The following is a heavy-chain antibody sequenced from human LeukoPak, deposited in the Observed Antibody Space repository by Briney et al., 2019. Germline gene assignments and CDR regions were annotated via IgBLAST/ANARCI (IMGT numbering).Heavy chain of an antibody. Sequence: SETLSLTCAVYGGSISGDYWSWIRQPPGKGLEWIGEINHSGSTNYNPSLKSRVTISVDTSKNQFSLKLSSVTAADTAVYNCARGRETYYDILTGYYIRVSWFDPWGQGTLVTVSS. CDR2: INHSGST. V-gene: IGHV4-34*01. CDR1: GGSISGDY. J-gene: IGHJ5*02. D-gene: IGHD3-9*01. CDR3: ARGRETYYDILTGYYIRVSWFDP.